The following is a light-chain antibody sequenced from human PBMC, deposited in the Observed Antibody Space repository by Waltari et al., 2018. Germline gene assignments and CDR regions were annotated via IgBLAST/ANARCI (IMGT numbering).Light chain of an antibody. CDR2: DVS. CDR3: NSYTRSTTVV. Sequence: QSALTQPASVSGSPGQSITISCTGTSSAVGDYNFVSWYQQHPGKAPKLMIYDVSNRPSGVSNRFSGSKSGNTASLTISGLQAEDEADYYCNSYTRSTTVVFGGGTKLTVL. J-gene: IGLJ2*01. CDR1: SSAVGDYNF. V-gene: IGLV2-14*03.